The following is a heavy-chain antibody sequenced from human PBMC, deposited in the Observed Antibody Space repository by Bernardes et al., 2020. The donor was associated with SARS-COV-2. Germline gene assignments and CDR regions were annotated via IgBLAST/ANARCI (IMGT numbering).Heavy chain of an antibody. V-gene: IGHV4-59*01. CDR2: IFYSGST. Sequence: SETLSLTCTVSGGSISCYYWSWIRQPPGKGLEWIGYIFYSGSTNYNPSLKSRVTISLDTSKNHFSLRLSSVTAADTAVYYCARDDRGHYYYYGIDVWGQGTTVTVSS. J-gene: IGHJ6*02. CDR1: GGSISCYY. D-gene: IGHD5-12*01. CDR3: ARDDRGHYYYYGIDV.